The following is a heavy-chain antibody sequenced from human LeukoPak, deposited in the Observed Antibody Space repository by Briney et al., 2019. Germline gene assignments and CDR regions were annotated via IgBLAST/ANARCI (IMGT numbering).Heavy chain of an antibody. CDR2: ISSSSSYI. CDR1: GFTFSSYS. V-gene: IGHV3-21*01. D-gene: IGHD1-26*01. J-gene: IGHJ3*02. CDR3: ARCLGATRCAFDI. Sequence: GGSLRLSCAASGFTFSSYSTNWVRQAPGKGLEWVSSISSSSSYIYYADSVKGRSTISRDNAKNSLYLQMNSLRAEDTAVYHCARCLGATRCAFDIWGQGTMVTVSS.